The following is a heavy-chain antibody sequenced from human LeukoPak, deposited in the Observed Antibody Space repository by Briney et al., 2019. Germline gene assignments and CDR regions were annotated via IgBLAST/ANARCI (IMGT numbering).Heavy chain of an antibody. CDR1: GYTFTCYY. V-gene: IGHV1-2*02. D-gene: IGHD3-10*01. Sequence: ASVKVSCKASGYTFTCYYMHWVRQAPGQGLEWMGWINPNSGGTNYAQKFQGRVTMTRDTSISTAYMELSRLRSDDTAVYYCARECYGSGSYYNCYFDYWGQGTLVTVSS. CDR2: INPNSGGT. J-gene: IGHJ4*02. CDR3: ARECYGSGSYYNCYFDY.